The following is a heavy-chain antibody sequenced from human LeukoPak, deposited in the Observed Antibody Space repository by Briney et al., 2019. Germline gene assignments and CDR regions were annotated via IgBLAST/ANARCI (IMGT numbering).Heavy chain of an antibody. CDR3: AGGAWDQNWFDL. Sequence: MGRILPILCIAIYAQKFQGRVTITADKSTSTAYMELSSLRSEDTAVYYCAGGAWDQNWFDLWGQGTLVTVSS. J-gene: IGHJ5*02. CDR2: ILPILCIA. V-gene: IGHV1-69*02. D-gene: IGHD1-26*01.